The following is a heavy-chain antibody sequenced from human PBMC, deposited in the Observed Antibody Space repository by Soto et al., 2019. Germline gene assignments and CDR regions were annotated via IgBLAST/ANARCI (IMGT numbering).Heavy chain of an antibody. D-gene: IGHD3-10*01. Sequence: SETLSLTCTVSGGSISSSSYYWGWIRQPPGKGLEWIGQINHSGSTNYNPSLKSRVTISVDTSKNQFSLKLSSVTAADTAVYYCAMSLWFGNTPNWFDPWGQGTLVTVSS. CDR2: INHSGST. CDR1: GGSISSSSYY. J-gene: IGHJ5*02. V-gene: IGHV4-39*01. CDR3: AMSLWFGNTPNWFDP.